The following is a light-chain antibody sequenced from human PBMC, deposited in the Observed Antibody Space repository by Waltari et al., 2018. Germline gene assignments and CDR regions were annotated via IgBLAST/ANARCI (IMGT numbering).Light chain of an antibody. CDR1: SLRTPY. V-gene: IGLV3-19*01. CDR3: HSRKGSDNQVV. Sequence: SSELTQGPDVSVALGQTVKITCQGDSLRTPYASWYQVKPGQAPVLVLFGKEKRPSGIPDRISGYSSGTTSSVTITGAQAEDEADYYCHSRKGSDNQVVFGGGTKLTVL. CDR2: GKE. J-gene: IGLJ3*02.